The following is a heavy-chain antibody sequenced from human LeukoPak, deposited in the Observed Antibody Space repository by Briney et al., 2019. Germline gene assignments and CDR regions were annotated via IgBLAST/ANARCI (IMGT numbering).Heavy chain of an antibody. Sequence: SETLSLTCTVSGGSISSYYWSWVRQPPGKGLERLGYIYYSGSTNYNPSLKSRVTILVDTSKNQFSLKQSSVTAADTAVYYCAIDGTAAAGTGGYYYYGMDVWGQGTTVTVSS. D-gene: IGHD6-13*01. CDR1: GGSISSYY. CDR3: AIDGTAAAGTGGYYYYGMDV. J-gene: IGHJ6*02. V-gene: IGHV4-59*01. CDR2: IYYSGST.